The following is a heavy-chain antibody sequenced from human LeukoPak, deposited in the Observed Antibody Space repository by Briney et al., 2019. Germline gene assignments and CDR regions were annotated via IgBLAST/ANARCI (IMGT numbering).Heavy chain of an antibody. CDR2: IYYSGST. J-gene: IGHJ6*03. D-gene: IGHD6-13*01. Sequence: SETLSLTCTVSGASISSTSYYWGWIRQPPGKGLEWIGSIYYSGSTYYNPSLKSRVTISVDTSKTQFSLKVTSVTAADTAVYYCAKTYHSSRAHYYYYYYMDVWGKGTTVTISS. V-gene: IGHV4-39*07. CDR3: AKTYHSSRAHYYYYYYMDV. CDR1: GASISSTSYY.